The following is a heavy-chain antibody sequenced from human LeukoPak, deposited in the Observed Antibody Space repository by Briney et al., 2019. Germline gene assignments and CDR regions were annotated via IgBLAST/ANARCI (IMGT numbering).Heavy chain of an antibody. CDR3: ARVTYYYDGSGYSRLDYYYGMDV. J-gene: IGHJ6*02. CDR1: GYTFTSYG. CDR2: ISAYNGNT. V-gene: IGHV1-18*01. Sequence: GASVTVSCKASGYTFTSYGISWVRQAPGQGLEWMGWISAYNGNTNYAQKLQGRVTMTTDTSTSTAYMELRSLRSDDTAVYYCARVTYYYDGSGYSRLDYYYGMDVWGQGTTVTVSS. D-gene: IGHD3-22*01.